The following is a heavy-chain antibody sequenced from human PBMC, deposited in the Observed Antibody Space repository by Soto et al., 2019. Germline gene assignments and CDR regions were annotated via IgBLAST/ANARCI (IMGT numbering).Heavy chain of an antibody. Sequence: EVQLVESGGGLVQPGGSLRLSCAASGFTFSSYWMHWVRQAPGKGLVWVSRINSDGSSTSYADSVKGRFTISRDNAKNTLYLQMYSLRAEDTAVYYCAREGYDDFWSGYLAYDYDYYYMDVCGKGTTVTVSS. J-gene: IGHJ6*03. CDR2: INSDGSST. CDR3: AREGYDDFWSGYLAYDYDYYYMDV. V-gene: IGHV3-74*01. D-gene: IGHD3-3*01. CDR1: GFTFSSYW.